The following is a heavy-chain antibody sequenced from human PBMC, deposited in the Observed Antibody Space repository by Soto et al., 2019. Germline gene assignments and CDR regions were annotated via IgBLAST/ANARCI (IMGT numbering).Heavy chain of an antibody. V-gene: IGHV4-30-2*01. Sequence: LQLQESGSGLVQPSQTLSLTCALSGGSVTMSSFSWAWVRQPPGRGLQWIGYISHSGATSSAPTLTSRVTTSRDRAKIQFSLKLTSLTAADTAVYYCASLDYYGSWVDPWGQGTLVSVSS. CDR2: ISHSGAT. CDR1: GGSVTMSSFS. CDR3: ASLDYYGSWVDP. J-gene: IGHJ5*02. D-gene: IGHD1-26*01.